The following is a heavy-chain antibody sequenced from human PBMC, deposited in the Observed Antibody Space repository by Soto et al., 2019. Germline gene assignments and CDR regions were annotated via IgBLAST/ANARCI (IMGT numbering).Heavy chain of an antibody. Sequence: LSLTCSVSGGSISTVGHYWTWIRQPPGKGLEWIGSIYHTGSTYYSKSLRSRLTMSVDTSKSQFSLRLSSVTAADTAVYYCARATGTLRSRNCDYWGQGSLVTVSS. CDR2: IYHTGST. CDR1: GGSISTVGHY. V-gene: IGHV4-31*03. J-gene: IGHJ4*02. CDR3: ARATGTLRSRNCDY. D-gene: IGHD1-1*01.